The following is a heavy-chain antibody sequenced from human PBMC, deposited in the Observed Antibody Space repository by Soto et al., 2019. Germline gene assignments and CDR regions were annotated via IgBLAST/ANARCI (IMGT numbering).Heavy chain of an antibody. CDR3: ARGAYCGGDCYRKYYYYYYGMDV. Sequence: ASVKVSCKASGYTFTSYTINWVRQATGQGLEWMGWMNPNSGNTGYAQKFQGRVTMTRNNSISTAYMELSSLRSEDTAVYYCARGAYCGGDCYRKYYYYYYGMDVWGQGTTVTVSS. CDR1: GYTFTSYT. D-gene: IGHD2-21*02. J-gene: IGHJ6*02. V-gene: IGHV1-8*01. CDR2: MNPNSGNT.